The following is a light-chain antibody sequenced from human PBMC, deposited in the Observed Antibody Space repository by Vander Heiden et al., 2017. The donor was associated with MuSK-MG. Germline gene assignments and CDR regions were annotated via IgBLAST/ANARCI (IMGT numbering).Light chain of an antibody. CDR1: SSDIGAYDY. V-gene: IGLV2-11*01. CDR3: GSFAGAYIFYV. Sequence: QSALTQPRSVSGSPGQSVTISCAGTSSDIGAYDYVSWYQHHPGKAPKLVIYDVYQRPSGVPDRFSGSKSGNTASLTISGLQADDEADYYCGSFAGAYIFYVFGTGTKVTVL. CDR2: DVY. J-gene: IGLJ1*01.